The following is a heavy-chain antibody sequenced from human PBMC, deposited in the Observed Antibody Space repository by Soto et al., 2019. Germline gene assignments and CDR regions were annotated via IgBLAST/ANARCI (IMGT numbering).Heavy chain of an antibody. CDR2: ISGSGGST. CDR3: AKGQRSITMIVLVTEPTDY. J-gene: IGHJ4*02. CDR1: GITFRNYA. Sequence: PGGSLRLSCSVSGITFRNYAMHWVRQAPGKGLEWVSGISGSGGSTYYADSVKGRFTISRDNSKNTLYLQMNSMRAEDTAVYYCAKGQRSITMIVLVTEPTDYWGQAPLVTVSA. V-gene: IGHV3-23*01. D-gene: IGHD3-22*01.